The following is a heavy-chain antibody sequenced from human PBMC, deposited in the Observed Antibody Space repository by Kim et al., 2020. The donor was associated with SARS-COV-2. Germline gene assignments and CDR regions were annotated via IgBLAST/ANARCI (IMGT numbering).Heavy chain of an antibody. CDR2: IIPIFGTA. CDR3: ASVNAYYDILTGYYNAYYYGMDV. V-gene: IGHV1-69*13. Sequence: SVKVSCKASRGTFSSYAISWVRQAPGQGLEWMGGIIPIFGTANYAQKFQGRVTITADESTSTAYMELSSLRSEDTAVYYCASVNAYYDILTGYYNAYYYGMDVWGQGTTVTVSS. J-gene: IGHJ6*02. D-gene: IGHD3-9*01. CDR1: RGTFSSYA.